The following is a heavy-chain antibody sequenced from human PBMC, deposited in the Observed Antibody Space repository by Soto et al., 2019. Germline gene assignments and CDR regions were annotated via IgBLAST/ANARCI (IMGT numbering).Heavy chain of an antibody. D-gene: IGHD4-17*01. J-gene: IGHJ4*02. V-gene: IGHV1-69*04. CDR1: GGTFSSYT. CDR3: ARDASYGDYATLVSDY. Sequence: ASVKVACKASGGTFSSYTISWVRQAHGQGLEWMGRIIPILGIANYAQKFQGRVTITADKSTSTAYMELSSLRSEDTAVYYCARDASYGDYATLVSDYWGQGTLVTVSS. CDR2: IIPILGIA.